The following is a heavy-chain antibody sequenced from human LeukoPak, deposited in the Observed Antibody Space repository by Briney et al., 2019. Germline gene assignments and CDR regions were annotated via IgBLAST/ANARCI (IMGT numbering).Heavy chain of an antibody. Sequence: SETLSLTCTVSGGSISSYYWSWIRQPPGKGLEWIGSIYHSGSTYYNPSLKSRVTISVDTSKNQFSLKLSSVTAADTAVYYCARHLCSSTSCYTGTNWFDPWGQGTLVTVSS. CDR2: IYHSGST. J-gene: IGHJ5*02. D-gene: IGHD2-2*02. CDR3: ARHLCSSTSCYTGTNWFDP. CDR1: GGSISSYY. V-gene: IGHV4-59*08.